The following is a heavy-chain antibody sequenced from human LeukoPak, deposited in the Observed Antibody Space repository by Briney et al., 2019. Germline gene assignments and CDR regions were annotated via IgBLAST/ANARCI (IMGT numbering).Heavy chain of an antibody. CDR3: ARVEEILHAFDI. CDR1: GFTFSSYG. CDR2: IWYDGSNK. D-gene: IGHD3-3*01. Sequence: GGSLRLSCAASGFTFSSYGMHWVRQAPGKGLEWVAVIWYDGSNKYYADSVKGRFTISRDNSKNTLYLQMNSLRAEDTAVYYCARVEEILHAFDIWGQGTMVSVSS. J-gene: IGHJ3*02. V-gene: IGHV3-33*01.